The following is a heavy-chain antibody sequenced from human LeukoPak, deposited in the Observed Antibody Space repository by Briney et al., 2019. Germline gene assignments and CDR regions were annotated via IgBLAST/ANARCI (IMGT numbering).Heavy chain of an antibody. J-gene: IGHJ4*02. CDR2: IYYSGST. V-gene: IGHV4-59*01. D-gene: IGHD4-11*01. Sequence: PSETLSLTCTVSGGSISSYYWSWIRQPPGKGLEWIGYIYYSGSTNYNPSLKSRVTISVDTSKNQFSLKLSSVTAADTAVYYCARVAIKYSIGAVDYWGQGTLVTVSS. CDR1: GGSISSYY. CDR3: ARVAIKYSIGAVDY.